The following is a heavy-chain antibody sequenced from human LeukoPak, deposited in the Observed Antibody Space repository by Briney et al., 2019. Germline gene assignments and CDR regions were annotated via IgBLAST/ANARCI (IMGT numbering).Heavy chain of an antibody. J-gene: IGHJ3*02. CDR2: IYYSGST. D-gene: IGHD6-13*01. CDR1: GGSISSSSYY. V-gene: IGHV4-39*01. Sequence: SETLSLTCTVSGGSISSSSYYWGWIRQPPGKGLEWIGSIYYSGSTYYNPSLKSRVTISVDTSKNQFSLKLSSVTAADTAVYYCARHLAAGPRFGDAFDIWGQGTMVTVSS. CDR3: ARHLAAGPRFGDAFDI.